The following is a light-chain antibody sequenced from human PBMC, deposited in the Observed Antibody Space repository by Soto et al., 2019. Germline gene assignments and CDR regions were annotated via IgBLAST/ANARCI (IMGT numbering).Light chain of an antibody. CDR1: SGSIASNY. Sequence: NFMLTQPHSVSESPGKTVTISCTRSSGSIASNYVQWYQQRPGSAPTTVIYEDNQRPSGVPDRFSGSIDSSSNSASLTISGLKTEDEADYYCQSYDSNFGVFGGGTKLTVL. J-gene: IGLJ3*02. CDR2: EDN. V-gene: IGLV6-57*04. CDR3: QSYDSNFGV.